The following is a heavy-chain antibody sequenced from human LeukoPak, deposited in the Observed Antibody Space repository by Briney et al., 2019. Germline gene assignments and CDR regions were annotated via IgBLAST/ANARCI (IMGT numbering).Heavy chain of an antibody. CDR2: LSSTSINI. CDR3: ARLSMTSYGKYYFEY. D-gene: IGHD3-10*01. Sequence: GGSLRLSCAASGFTFSNYAMEWVRQAPGKGLELVSSLSSTSINIYYADSVKGRFTISRDNAKNSLYLQMNSLRAEDTAVYYCARLSMTSYGKYYFEYWGQGTLVTVSS. CDR1: GFTFSNYA. J-gene: IGHJ4*02. V-gene: IGHV3-21*01.